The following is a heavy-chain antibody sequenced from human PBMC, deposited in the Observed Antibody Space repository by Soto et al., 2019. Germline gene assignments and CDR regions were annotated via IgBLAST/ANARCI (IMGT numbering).Heavy chain of an antibody. J-gene: IGHJ4*02. CDR2: LDYRGST. Sequence: QLQLQESGPGLVKPSETLSLTCSVSGGSISSSSYYWGWIRQPPGKGLEWIGSLDYRGSTYYKASLESRLTISVDTSKNQFSPKLSSVTAADTAVYYCARLILTGFFFDYWGQGTLVTVSS. D-gene: IGHD3-9*01. CDR3: ARLILTGFFFDY. CDR1: GGSISSSSYY. V-gene: IGHV4-39*01.